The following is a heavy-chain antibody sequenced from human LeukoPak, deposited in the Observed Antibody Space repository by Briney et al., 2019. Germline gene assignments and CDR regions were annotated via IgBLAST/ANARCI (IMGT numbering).Heavy chain of an antibody. Sequence: PGGSLRLSCAASGFTFDDYAMHWVRQAPGKGLEWVSGISWNSGSIGYADSVKGRFTISRDNSKNTLYLQMNSLRAEDTAVYYCARDNGSEDYFDYWGQGTLVTVSS. J-gene: IGHJ4*02. D-gene: IGHD3-10*01. CDR1: GFTFDDYA. CDR2: ISWNSGSI. V-gene: IGHV3-9*01. CDR3: ARDNGSEDYFDY.